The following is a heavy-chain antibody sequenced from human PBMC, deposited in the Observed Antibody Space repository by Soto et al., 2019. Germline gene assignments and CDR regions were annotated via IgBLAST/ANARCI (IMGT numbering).Heavy chain of an antibody. J-gene: IGHJ6*02. Sequence: EGQLVESGGGLVHPGRSLRLSCAASGFDFSIYAMHWVRQVPGKGLEWVSSISWNSGSIAYADSVKGRFTISRDNDKNSLYLQMNSLRVEDTALFYCAKDIQGSDPYGMDVWGLGTTVTVSS. D-gene: IGHD2-21*01. CDR2: ISWNSGSI. CDR3: AKDIQGSDPYGMDV. V-gene: IGHV3-9*01. CDR1: GFDFSIYA.